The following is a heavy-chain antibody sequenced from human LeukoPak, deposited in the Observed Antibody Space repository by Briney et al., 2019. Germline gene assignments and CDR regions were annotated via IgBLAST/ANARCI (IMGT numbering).Heavy chain of an antibody. V-gene: IGHV1-2*02. CDR2: INPNTAGT. CDR1: GYTFTGYY. J-gene: IGHJ6*03. CDR3: ATSAGDYRAGHYYYMGV. D-gene: IGHD4-11*01. Sequence: ASVKVSCKASGYTFTGYYFHWVRQAPGQGLEWMGWINPNTAGTNYAQKFLGGVTLTWDTSISTAYMELKRLRSDDTAVYYCATSAGDYRAGHYYYMGVWGKGTSVTVSS.